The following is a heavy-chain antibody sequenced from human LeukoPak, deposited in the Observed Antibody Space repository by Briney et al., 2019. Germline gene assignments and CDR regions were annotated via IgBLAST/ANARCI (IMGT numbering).Heavy chain of an antibody. D-gene: IGHD6-19*01. J-gene: IGHJ4*02. Sequence: SETLSLTCAVYGGSFSDYYWSWIRQPPGKGLEWIGEINHSGRTNYNPSLKSRVTISVDTSKNQFSLKLSSVTAADTAVYYCARGRQWLVRRGVYFDYWGQGTLVTVSS. CDR3: ARGRQWLVRRGVYFDY. V-gene: IGHV4-34*01. CDR1: GGSFSDYY. CDR2: INHSGRT.